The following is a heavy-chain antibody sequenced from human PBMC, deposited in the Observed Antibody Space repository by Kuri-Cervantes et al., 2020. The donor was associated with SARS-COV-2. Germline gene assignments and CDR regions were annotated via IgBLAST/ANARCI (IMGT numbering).Heavy chain of an antibody. J-gene: IGHJ4*02. V-gene: IGHV4-39*01. CDR3: ASYERGIGWTDY. D-gene: IGHD6-19*01. Sequence: ESLKISCTVSGGSIRTYNYYWGWIRQPPGKGLEWIGNIYYDGRAYYNPSLESRVTISVDTSKVYLNMNSMTAADTAVYFCASYERGIGWTDYWGQGTLVTVSS. CDR2: IYYDGRA. CDR1: GGSIRTYNYY.